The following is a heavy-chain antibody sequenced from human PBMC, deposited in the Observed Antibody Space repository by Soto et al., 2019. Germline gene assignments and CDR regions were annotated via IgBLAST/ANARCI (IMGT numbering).Heavy chain of an antibody. Sequence: GGSLRLSCAASGFTFSSYGMHWVRQAPGKGLEWVAVIWYDGSNKYYADSVKGRFTISRDNSKNTLYLQMNSLRAEDTAVYYCAREVSSWPNWFDPWGQGTLVTVSS. CDR2: IWYDGSNK. J-gene: IGHJ5*02. CDR3: AREVSSWPNWFDP. D-gene: IGHD6-13*01. CDR1: GFTFSSYG. V-gene: IGHV3-33*01.